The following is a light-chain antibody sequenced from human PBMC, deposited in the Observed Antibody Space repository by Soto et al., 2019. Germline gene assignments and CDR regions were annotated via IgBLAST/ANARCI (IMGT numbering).Light chain of an antibody. Sequence: SYELTQPPSVSVAPGKTANITCGGNNIGVKSVHWYQQKPGQAPVLVIYYDSDRPSGIPERFSGSNSGNTATLTISRVEAGDEADYYCQVWDVHTDQVVFGGGTKLTVL. CDR3: QVWDVHTDQVV. V-gene: IGLV3-21*01. CDR1: NIGVKS. CDR2: YDS. J-gene: IGLJ2*01.